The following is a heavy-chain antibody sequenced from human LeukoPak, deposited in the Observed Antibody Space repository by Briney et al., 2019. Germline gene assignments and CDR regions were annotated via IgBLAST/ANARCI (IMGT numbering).Heavy chain of an antibody. Sequence: SVKVSCKASGGTFSSYAISWVRQAPGQGLEWMGGIIPIFGTANYAQKFQGRVTITTDESTSTAYMELSSLRSEDTAVYYCARGGSPMYYDFWSGYYYWGQGTLVTVSS. CDR2: IIPIFGTA. V-gene: IGHV1-69*05. CDR3: ARGGSPMYYDFWSGYYY. D-gene: IGHD3-3*01. J-gene: IGHJ4*02. CDR1: GGTFSSYA.